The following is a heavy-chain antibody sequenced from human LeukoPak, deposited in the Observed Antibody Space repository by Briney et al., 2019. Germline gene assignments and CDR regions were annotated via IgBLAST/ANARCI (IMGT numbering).Heavy chain of an antibody. J-gene: IGHJ3*02. CDR3: ARVIPRDDYGDYVSGAFDI. D-gene: IGHD4-17*01. CDR2: ISSSGSTI. V-gene: IGHV3-48*03. Sequence: EGSLRLSCAASGFTFSSYEMNWVRQAPGKGLEWVSYISSSGSTIYYADSVKGRFTISRDNAKNSLYLQMNSLRAEDTAVYYCARVIPRDDYGDYVSGAFDIWGQGTMVTVSS. CDR1: GFTFSSYE.